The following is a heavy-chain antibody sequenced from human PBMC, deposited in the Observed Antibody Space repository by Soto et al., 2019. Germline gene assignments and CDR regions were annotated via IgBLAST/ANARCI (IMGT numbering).Heavy chain of an antibody. J-gene: IGHJ5*02. V-gene: IGHV1-2*04. CDR2: INPNSGGT. CDR3: ARGDTIFGVVWGWFDP. D-gene: IGHD3-3*01. Sequence: ASVNVSFKASGYTFTGYYMHWVRQAPGQGLEWMGWINPNSGGTNYAQKFQGWVTMTRDTSISTAYMELSRLRSDDTAVYYCARGDTIFGVVWGWFDPWGQGTLVTVSS. CDR1: GYTFTGYY.